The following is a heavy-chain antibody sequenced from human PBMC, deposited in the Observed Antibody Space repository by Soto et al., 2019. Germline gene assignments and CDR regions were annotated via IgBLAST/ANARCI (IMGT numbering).Heavy chain of an antibody. CDR3: AKDLGPEGGGYYFDY. CDR1: CFTFSGSA. J-gene: IGHJ4*02. D-gene: IGHD3-16*01. V-gene: IGHV3-73*01. Sequence: GSLRLSCAASCFTFSGSALHWVRQASGKGLEWVGRIRSKANSYAKAYAASVKGRFTISRDSSKNTLYLQMNSLRGGDRAVYYCAKDLGPEGGGYYFDYWGQGTLVTVSS. CDR2: IRSKANSYAK.